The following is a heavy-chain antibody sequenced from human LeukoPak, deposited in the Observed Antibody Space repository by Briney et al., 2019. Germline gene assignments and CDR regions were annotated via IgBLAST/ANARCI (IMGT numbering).Heavy chain of an antibody. CDR2: INWNGGST. CDR1: GFTFDDYG. J-gene: IGHJ5*02. CDR3: ARASSALIDAALPNWFDP. D-gene: IGHD3-3*01. Sequence: GGSLRLSCAASGFTFDDYGMSWVRQAPGKGLECVSGINWNGGSTGYADSVKGRFTISRDNAKNSLYLQMNSLRAEDTALYYCARASSALIDAALPNWFDPWGQGSLVTVSS. V-gene: IGHV3-20*04.